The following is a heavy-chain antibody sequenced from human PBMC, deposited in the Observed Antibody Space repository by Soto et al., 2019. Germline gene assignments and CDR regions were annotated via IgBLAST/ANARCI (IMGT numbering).Heavy chain of an antibody. CDR3: ARTTGGGFGELFTPDY. CDR1: GGTFSSYA. J-gene: IGHJ4*02. V-gene: IGHV1-69*01. D-gene: IGHD3-10*01. CDR2: IIPIFGTA. Sequence: QVQLVQSGVEVKKPGSSVKVSCKASGGTFSSYAISWVRQAPGQGLEWMGGIIPIFGTANYAQKFQGRVTITADESTSTAYMELSSLRSEDTAVYYCARTTGGGFGELFTPDYWGQGTLVTVSS.